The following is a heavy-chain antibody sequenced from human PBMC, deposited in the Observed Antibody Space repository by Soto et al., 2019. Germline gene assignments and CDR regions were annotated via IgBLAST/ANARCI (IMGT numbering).Heavy chain of an antibody. CDR1: GFTFTNYW. Sequence: TVVSLRISCAASGFTFTNYWMNWVRQTPGKGLEWVASMERGGSEQYYVDSLKGRFTISRDNAKNSLYLQMNSLRAEDTALYYCAKDLYSNYGDAFDIWGQGTMVTVSS. V-gene: IGHV3-7*03. J-gene: IGHJ3*02. D-gene: IGHD4-4*01. CDR3: AKDLYSNYGDAFDI. CDR2: MERGGSEQ.